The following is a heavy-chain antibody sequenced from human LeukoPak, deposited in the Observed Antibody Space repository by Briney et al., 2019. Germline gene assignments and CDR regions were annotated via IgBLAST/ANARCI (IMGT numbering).Heavy chain of an antibody. CDR1: GGSFSGYY. D-gene: IGHD2-15*01. J-gene: IGHJ6*03. CDR2: INHSGST. Sequence: SETLSLTCAVYGGSFSGYYWSWIRQPPGKGLEWIGDINHSGSTNYNPSLTSRVTISVDTSKNQFSLKLSSVTAADTAVYYCARTTEGYCRGRSCYSYYYYMDVWGKGTTVTVSS. V-gene: IGHV4-34*01. CDR3: ARTTEGYCRGRSCYSYYYYMDV.